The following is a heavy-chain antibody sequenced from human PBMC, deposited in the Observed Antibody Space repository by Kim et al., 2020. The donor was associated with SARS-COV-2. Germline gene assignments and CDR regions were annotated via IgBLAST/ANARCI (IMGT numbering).Heavy chain of an antibody. V-gene: IGHV3-23*01. Sequence: SVKGRFTISRDNSKNTLYLQMNSLRAEDTAVYYCAKDLHSSGYYRNPVDYWGQGTLVTVSS. J-gene: IGHJ4*02. D-gene: IGHD3-22*01. CDR3: AKDLHSSGYYRNPVDY.